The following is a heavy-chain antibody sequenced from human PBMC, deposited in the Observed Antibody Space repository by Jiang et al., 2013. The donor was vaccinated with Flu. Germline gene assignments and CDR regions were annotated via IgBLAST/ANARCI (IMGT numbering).Heavy chain of an antibody. CDR3: AKDGVITIFGGAFDI. CDR2: ISYDGSNK. Sequence: GGVVQPGRSLRLSCAASGFTFSSYGMHWVRQAPGKGLEWVAVISYDGSNKYYADSVKGRFTISRDNSKNTLYLQMNSLRAEDTAVYYCAKDGVITIFGGAFDIWGQGTMVTVSS. CDR1: GFTFSSYG. J-gene: IGHJ3*02. V-gene: IGHV3-30*18. D-gene: IGHD3-3*01.